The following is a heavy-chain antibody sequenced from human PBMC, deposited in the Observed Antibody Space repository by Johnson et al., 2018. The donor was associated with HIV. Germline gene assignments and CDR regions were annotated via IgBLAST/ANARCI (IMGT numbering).Heavy chain of an antibody. CDR3: ARDKGVVARPPGAFDI. J-gene: IGHJ3*02. D-gene: IGHD2-15*01. CDR1: GFTFSDYY. CDR2: ISSSGSNI. Sequence: QVQLVESGGGLVKPGGSLRLSCVASGFTFSDYYMTWIRQAPGKGLEWVSYISSSGSNIYYADFVKGRFTISRDNAKNSLYLQMNSLSAEDTAVYYCARDKGVVARPPGAFDIWGQGTMVTVSS. V-gene: IGHV3-11*04.